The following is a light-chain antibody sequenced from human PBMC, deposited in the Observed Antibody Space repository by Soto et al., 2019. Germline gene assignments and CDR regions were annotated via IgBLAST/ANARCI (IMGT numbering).Light chain of an antibody. CDR2: TND. Sequence: QPVLTQPPSASGTPGQRVTISCSGSSSDIGGNTVSWYQQFPGTAPKLLIYTNDQRPSGVPDRFSGSKSATTASMAISALQAEDEAHDYYSALDDSLNGHVFGTGTKLTVL. CDR3: SALDDSLNGHV. V-gene: IGLV1-44*01. J-gene: IGLJ1*01. CDR1: SSDIGGNT.